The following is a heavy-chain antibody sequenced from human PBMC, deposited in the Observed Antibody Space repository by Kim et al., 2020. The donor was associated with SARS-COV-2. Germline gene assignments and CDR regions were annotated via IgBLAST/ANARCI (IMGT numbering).Heavy chain of an antibody. V-gene: IGHV4-59*13. J-gene: IGHJ4*02. CDR2: IYYSGST. D-gene: IGHD4-17*01. Sequence: SETLSLTCTVSGGSISSYYWSWIRQPPGKGLEWIGYIYYSGSTNYNPSLKSRVTISVDTSKNQFSLKLSSVTAADTAVYYCTTFLAGTDYDPYYFDYWAQGTLVTVSS. CDR3: TTFLAGTDYDPYYFDY. CDR1: GGSISSYY.